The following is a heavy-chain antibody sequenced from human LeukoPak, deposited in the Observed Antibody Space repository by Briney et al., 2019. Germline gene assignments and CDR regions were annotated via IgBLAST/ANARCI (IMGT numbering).Heavy chain of an antibody. CDR1: GFTFSSYW. CDR2: INGDGRDK. J-gene: IGHJ4*02. Sequence: GGSPRLSCAASGFTFSSYWMNWVRQAPGKGLEWVANINGDGRDKYYVGSVRGRFTISRDNADNALYLQMNSLRGDDTAVYYCARGVDSAIDWWGQGTLVTVSS. V-gene: IGHV3-7*01. CDR3: ARGVDSAIDW. D-gene: IGHD3-9*01.